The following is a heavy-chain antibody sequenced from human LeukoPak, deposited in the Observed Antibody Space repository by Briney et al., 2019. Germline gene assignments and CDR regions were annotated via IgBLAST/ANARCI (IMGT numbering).Heavy chain of an antibody. D-gene: IGHD3-10*01. CDR3: ARYVVYGSGKYYFDY. CDR2: IYYSGST. CDR1: GGSISSSSYY. V-gene: IGHV4-39*01. Sequence: SETLSLTCTVSGGSISSSSYYWGWIRQPPGKGLEWIGTIYYSGSTYYNPSLKSRVTISVDTSENQFSLKLSSVTAADTAVYYCARYVVYGSGKYYFDYWGQGTLVTVSS. J-gene: IGHJ4*02.